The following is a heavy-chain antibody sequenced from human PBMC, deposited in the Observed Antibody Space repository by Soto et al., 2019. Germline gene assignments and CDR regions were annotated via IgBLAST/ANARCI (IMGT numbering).Heavy chain of an antibody. CDR3: ARSASGSYYTNLDP. CDR2: ISYDGSNK. Sequence: SLRLSCAASGFTFSSYAMHWVRQAPGKGLEWVAVISYDGSNKYYADSVKGRFTISRDNSKNTLYLQMNSLRAEDTAVYYCARSASGSYYTNLDPWGQGTLVTVSS. D-gene: IGHD3-10*01. CDR1: GFTFSSYA. J-gene: IGHJ5*02. V-gene: IGHV3-30-3*01.